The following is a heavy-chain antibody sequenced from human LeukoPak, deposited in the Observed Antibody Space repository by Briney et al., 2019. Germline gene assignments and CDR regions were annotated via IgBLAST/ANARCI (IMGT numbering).Heavy chain of an antibody. CDR1: GFTFADYG. CDR3: ASFGSNYDILTGDY. J-gene: IGHJ4*02. D-gene: IGHD3-9*01. Sequence: GGSLRPSCAASGFTFADYGMSWVRQAPGKGLEWVSCINWNSGSTGYADSVKGRFTISRDNAKNSLYLQMNSLRTEDTALYYCASFGSNYDILTGDYWGQGTLVTVSS. V-gene: IGHV3-20*04. CDR2: INWNSGST.